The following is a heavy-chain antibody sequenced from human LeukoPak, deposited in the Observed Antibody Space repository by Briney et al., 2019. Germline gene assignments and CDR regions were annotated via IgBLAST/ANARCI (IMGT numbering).Heavy chain of an antibody. CDR1: GGSINSSSYY. CDR2: IYTSGST. CDR3: ARGDNNWFDP. V-gene: IGHV4-61*02. J-gene: IGHJ5*02. Sequence: SQTLSLTCTVSGGSINSSSYYWSWIRQPAGKGLEWIGRIYTSGSTNYNPSLKSRVTISVGTSKNQFSLKLSSVTAADTAVYYCARGDNNWFDPWGQGTLVTVSS.